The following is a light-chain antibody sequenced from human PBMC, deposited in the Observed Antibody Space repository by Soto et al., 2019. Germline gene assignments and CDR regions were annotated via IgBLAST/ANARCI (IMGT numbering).Light chain of an antibody. CDR1: QSVSAW. J-gene: IGKJ1*01. V-gene: IGKV1-5*01. CDR2: DAS. Sequence: DIQMTQSPSTLSATAGDRVTITCRASQSVSAWLAWYQQKPGKAPKLLIYDASNLESGVPSRFSGSGSGTEFTLTISNLQPDEFATYYCQQYENYWTFSQGSKVDIK. CDR3: QQYENYWT.